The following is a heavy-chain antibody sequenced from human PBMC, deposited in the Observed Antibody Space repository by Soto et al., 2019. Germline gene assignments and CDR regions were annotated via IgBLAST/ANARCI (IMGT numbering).Heavy chain of an antibody. D-gene: IGHD1-20*01. CDR1: GYSFTSYW. Sequence: GESLKISCKGSGYSFTSYWISWVRQMPGKGLEWMGRIDPSDSYTNYSPSFQGHVTISADKSISTAYLQWSSLKASDTAMYYCARHPPDYNYYYYCGMDVWGQGTTVTVSS. J-gene: IGHJ6*02. V-gene: IGHV5-10-1*01. CDR2: IDPSDSYT. CDR3: ARHPPDYNYYYYCGMDV.